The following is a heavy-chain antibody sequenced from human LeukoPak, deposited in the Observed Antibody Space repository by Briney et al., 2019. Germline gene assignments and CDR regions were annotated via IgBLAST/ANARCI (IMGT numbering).Heavy chain of an antibody. J-gene: IGHJ4*02. CDR3: ARDGGSDTSYFDY. V-gene: IGHV3-30*04. Sequence: GGSLRLSCAASGFTFSSYAMHWVRQAPGKGLEWVAVISYDGSNKYYADSVKGRFTISRDNSKNTLYLQMNSLRAEDTAVYYCARDGGSDTSYFDYWGQGTLVTVSS. CDR2: ISYDGSNK. CDR1: GFTFSSYA.